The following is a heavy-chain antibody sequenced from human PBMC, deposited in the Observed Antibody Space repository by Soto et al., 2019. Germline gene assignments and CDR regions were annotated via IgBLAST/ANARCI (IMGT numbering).Heavy chain of an antibody. CDR2: ISAYNGNT. CDR3: ARDIVVVVAATQMITFDY. Sequence: ASVNVSCKASVYTFTIYGISWVRQAPGQGLEWMGWISAYNGNTNYAQKLQGRVTMTTDTSTSTAYMELRSLRSDDTAVYYCARDIVVVVAATQMITFDYWGQGTLVTSPQ. V-gene: IGHV1-18*01. CDR1: VYTFTIYG. J-gene: IGHJ4*02. D-gene: IGHD2-15*01.